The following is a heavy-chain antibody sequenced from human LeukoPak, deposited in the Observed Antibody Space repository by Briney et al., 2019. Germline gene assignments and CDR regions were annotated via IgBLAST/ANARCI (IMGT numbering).Heavy chain of an antibody. CDR2: IYSGGST. J-gene: IGHJ4*02. D-gene: IGHD2-2*01. V-gene: IGHV3-53*01. CDR3: ARSLCVSTTCPAGY. Sequence: RGSLRLSCAVSGFTVSNNYMSWVRQAPGKGLEWVSVIYSGGSTYYADSVKGRFTISRDNSKNTLYLQMNSLRAEDTAVYYCARSLCVSTTCPAGYWGRGTLVTVSS. CDR1: GFTVSNNY.